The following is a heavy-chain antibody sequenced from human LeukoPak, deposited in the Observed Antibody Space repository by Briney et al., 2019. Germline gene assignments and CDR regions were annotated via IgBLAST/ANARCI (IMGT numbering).Heavy chain of an antibody. D-gene: IGHD3-3*01. J-gene: IGHJ5*02. CDR3: ARHARDTYYDFWSGERDNWFDP. Sequence: SETLSLTCTVSGGSISSGSYYWGWIRQPPGKGLEWIGSIYYSGSTYYNPSLKSRVTISVDTSKNQFSLKLSSVTAADTAVYYCARHARDTYYDFWSGERDNWFDPWGQGTLVTVSS. CDR1: GGSISSGSYY. V-gene: IGHV4-39*01. CDR2: IYYSGST.